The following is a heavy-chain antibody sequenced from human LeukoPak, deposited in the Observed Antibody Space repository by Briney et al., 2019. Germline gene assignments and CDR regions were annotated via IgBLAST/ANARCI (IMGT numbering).Heavy chain of an antibody. CDR2: IVVGSGNT. D-gene: IGHD2-2*01. CDR3: AADSTGVVPALPYYYYYMDV. Sequence: SVKVSCKASGFTFTSSAMQWVRQARGQRLEWIGWIVVGSGNTNYAQKFQERVTITRDMSTSTAYMELSSLRSEDPAVYYCAADSTGVVPALPYYYYYMDVWGKGTTVTVSS. V-gene: IGHV1-58*02. CDR1: GFTFTSSA. J-gene: IGHJ6*03.